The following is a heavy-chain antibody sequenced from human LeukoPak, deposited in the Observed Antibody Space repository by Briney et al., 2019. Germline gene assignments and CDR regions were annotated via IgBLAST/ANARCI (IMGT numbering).Heavy chain of an antibody. CDR3: AGDAKTTVTSPGY. J-gene: IGHJ4*02. V-gene: IGHV1-3*01. D-gene: IGHD4-17*01. CDR2: INAGNGNT. Sequence: ASVKVSCKASGYTFTSYAMHWVRQAPGQRLEWMGWINAGNGNTKYSQKFQGRVTITRDTSASTAYMELSSLRSEDTAVYYCAGDAKTTVTSPGYWGQGTLVTVSS. CDR1: GYTFTSYA.